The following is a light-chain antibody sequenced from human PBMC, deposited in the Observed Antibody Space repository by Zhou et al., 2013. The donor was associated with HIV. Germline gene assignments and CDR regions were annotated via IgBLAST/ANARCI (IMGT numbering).Light chain of an antibody. CDR3: QQSYSTLLT. CDR1: QTIDTY. J-gene: IGKJ4*01. Sequence: DIQMTQSPTSLSASVGDRITITCRANQTIDTYLNWYQQTPGKAPNLLIYAASSLQSGVSSRFTGSGSGRDFTLTISGLLPEDFATYYCQQSYSTLLTFGGGTKVEIK. CDR2: AAS. V-gene: IGKV1-39*01.